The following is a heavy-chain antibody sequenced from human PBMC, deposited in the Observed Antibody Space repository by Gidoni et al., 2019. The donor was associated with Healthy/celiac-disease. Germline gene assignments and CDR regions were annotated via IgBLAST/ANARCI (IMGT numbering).Heavy chain of an antibody. J-gene: IGHJ6*04. CDR3: AKSNLHRGRYYYYGMDV. CDR1: GFTFIRYG. Sequence: QVQLVESGGGVVQPGRSLRLSCAASGFTFIRYGMHWVRQAPGKGLEWVAVISYDGSNKYYADSVKGRFTISRDNSKNTLYLKMNSLRAEDTAVYYCAKSNLHRGRYYYYGMDVWGKGTTVTVSS. V-gene: IGHV3-30*18. CDR2: ISYDGSNK.